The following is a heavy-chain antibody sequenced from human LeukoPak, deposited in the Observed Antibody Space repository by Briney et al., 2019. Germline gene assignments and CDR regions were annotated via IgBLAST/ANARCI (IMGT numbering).Heavy chain of an antibody. CDR2: ISSSGSTI. CDR1: GFTFSDYY. J-gene: IGHJ4*02. Sequence: GGSLRLSCAASGFTFSDYYMSWIRQAPGKGLEWVPYISSSGSTIYYADSVKGRFTISRDNAKNSLYLQMNSLRAEDTAVYYCARDPQYYDYVWGSADYWGQGTLVTVSS. D-gene: IGHD3-16*01. CDR3: ARDPQYYDYVWGSADY. V-gene: IGHV3-11*01.